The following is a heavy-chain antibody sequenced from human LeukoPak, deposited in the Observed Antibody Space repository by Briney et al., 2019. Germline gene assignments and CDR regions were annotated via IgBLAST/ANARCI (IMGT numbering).Heavy chain of an antibody. V-gene: IGHV4-39*07. D-gene: IGHD3-10*01. CDR3: ARDSMVRGVKS. J-gene: IGHJ4*02. Sequence: PSETLSLTCTVSGGSISSYYWGWIRQPPGKGLEWIGSIYYSGSTYYNPSLKSRVTISVDTSKNQFSLKLSSVTAADTAVYYCARDSMVRGVKSWGQGTLVTVPS. CDR1: GGSISSYY. CDR2: IYYSGST.